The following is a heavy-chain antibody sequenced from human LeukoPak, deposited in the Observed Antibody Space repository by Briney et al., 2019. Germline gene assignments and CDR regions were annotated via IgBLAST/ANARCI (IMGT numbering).Heavy chain of an antibody. D-gene: IGHD5-24*01. Sequence: GGSLRLSCEASGFNFNTYSMAWVRQAPGKGLEWVSIISRASESIFYADSVKGRFTISRDNSKNTLYLQMNSLRAEDTAVYYCAKEMATMANYFDYWGQGTLVTVSS. CDR1: GFNFNTYS. CDR3: AKEMATMANYFDY. V-gene: IGHV3-23*01. J-gene: IGHJ4*02. CDR2: ISRASESI.